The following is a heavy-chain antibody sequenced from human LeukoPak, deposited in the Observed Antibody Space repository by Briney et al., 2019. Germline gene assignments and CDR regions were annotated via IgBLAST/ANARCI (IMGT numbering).Heavy chain of an antibody. CDR2: IIPIFGTA. D-gene: IGHD3-10*01. CDR3: TKASLAFGTKYFDP. CDR1: GGTFSSYA. J-gene: IGHJ5*02. Sequence: SVKVSCKASGGTFSSYAISWVRQAPGQGLEWMGGIIPIFGTANYAQKFQGRVTITADKSTSTAYMELRSLRSDDTAVYYCTKASLAFGTKYFDPWGQGTLVTVSS. V-gene: IGHV1-69*06.